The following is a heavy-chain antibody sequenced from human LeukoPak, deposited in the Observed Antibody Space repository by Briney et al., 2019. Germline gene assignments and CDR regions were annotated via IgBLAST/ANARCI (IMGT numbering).Heavy chain of an antibody. Sequence: GASVKVSCKASGYTFTGYYMHWVRQAPGQGLEWMGWINPNSGGTNYAQKFQGRVTMTRDTSISTAYMELSRLRSDDTAVYYCARSYCSSTSCYKEWFDPWGQGTLVTVSS. CDR3: ARSYCSSTSCYKEWFDP. D-gene: IGHD2-2*02. J-gene: IGHJ5*02. V-gene: IGHV1-2*02. CDR2: INPNSGGT. CDR1: GYTFTGYY.